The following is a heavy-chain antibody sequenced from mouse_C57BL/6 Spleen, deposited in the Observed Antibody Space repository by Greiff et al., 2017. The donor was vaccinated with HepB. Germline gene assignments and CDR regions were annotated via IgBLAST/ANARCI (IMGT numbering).Heavy chain of an antibody. Sequence: QVQLQQSGPGLVAPSQSLSITCTVSGFSLTSYGVHWVRQPPGKGLEWLVVIWSDGSTTYNSALKSRLSISKDNSKSQVFLKMNSLQTDDTAMYYCARHGIYYGNYWYFDVWGTGTTVTVSS. CDR1: GFSLTSYG. CDR3: ARHGIYYGNYWYFDV. V-gene: IGHV2-6-1*01. CDR2: IWSDGST. J-gene: IGHJ1*03. D-gene: IGHD2-1*01.